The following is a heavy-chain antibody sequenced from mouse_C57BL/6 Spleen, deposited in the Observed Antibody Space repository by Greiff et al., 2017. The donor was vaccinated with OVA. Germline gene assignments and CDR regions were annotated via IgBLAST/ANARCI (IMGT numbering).Heavy chain of an antibody. CDR2: IYPGSGST. CDR3: ARSMGYCFDY. V-gene: IGHV1-55*01. CDR1: GYPFPRSW. J-gene: IGHJ2*01. Sequence: VPLQQPGAELVKPGASVKMSRTASGYPFPRSWVTWVKQRPGQGLEWIGDIYPGSGSTNYNEKFKSKATLTVDTSSSTAYMQLSSLTSEDSAVYYCARSMGYCFDYWGQGTTLTVSS.